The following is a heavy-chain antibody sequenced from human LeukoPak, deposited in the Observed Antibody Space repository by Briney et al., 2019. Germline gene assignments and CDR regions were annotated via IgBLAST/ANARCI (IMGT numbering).Heavy chain of an antibody. CDR3: ARTGAGTAT. Sequence: SETLSLTCTVSGDSISSGSYYWSWIRQRAGKGLEWIGRIYTSESTNYNPSLKSRVTISVDTSKNQFSLKLSSVTAADTAVYYCARTGAGTATWGQGTLVTVSS. V-gene: IGHV4-61*02. CDR2: IYTSEST. D-gene: IGHD6-25*01. CDR1: GDSISSGSYY. J-gene: IGHJ5*02.